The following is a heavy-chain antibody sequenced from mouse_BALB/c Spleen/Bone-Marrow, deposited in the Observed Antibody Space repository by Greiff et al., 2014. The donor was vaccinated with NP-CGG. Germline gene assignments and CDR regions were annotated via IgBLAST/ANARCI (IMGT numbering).Heavy chain of an antibody. CDR2: IWAGGST. J-gene: IGHJ1*01. Sequence: QVQLKESGPGLVAPSQSLSITCTVSGFSFNSFGVHWVRQTPGKGLEWMGVIWAGGSTNYNSALMSRLSISKDNSKSQVFLKMNSLQTDDTAMYYCARVYLRYFDVWGAGTTVTVSS. CDR3: ARVYLRYFDV. D-gene: IGHD2-3*01. CDR1: GFSFNSFG. V-gene: IGHV2-9*02.